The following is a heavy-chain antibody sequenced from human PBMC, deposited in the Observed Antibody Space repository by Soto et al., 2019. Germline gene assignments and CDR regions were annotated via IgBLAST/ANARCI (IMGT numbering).Heavy chain of an antibody. D-gene: IGHD3-3*01. J-gene: IGHJ5*02. CDR2: ISAYDGKT. V-gene: IGHV1-18*01. CDR1: VYTFNPCG. Sequence: ASVRVSCENSVYTFNPCGINWVRQAHGQGLELMGWISAYDGKTTYAEKFQGRVTLTTDTSTSTAYMELRSLRSDDTAIDDCARDPHEFWTSSWFDPWGQGTPVTVFS. CDR3: ARDPHEFWTSSWFDP.